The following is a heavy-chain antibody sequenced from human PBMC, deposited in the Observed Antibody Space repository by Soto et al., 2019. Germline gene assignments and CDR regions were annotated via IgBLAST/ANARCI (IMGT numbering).Heavy chain of an antibody. V-gene: IGHV1-2*04. CDR2: INANNGGT. J-gene: IGHJ6*02. Sequence: ASVKVSCKASGYTFTSYGISWVRQAPGQGLEWMGWINANNGGTNYAQKFQGWVTMTRDTSISTAYMELSRLRSDDTAVYYCARGTFFGVVMLLGMDVWGQGTTVTVAS. CDR1: GYTFTSYG. D-gene: IGHD3-3*01. CDR3: ARGTFFGVVMLLGMDV.